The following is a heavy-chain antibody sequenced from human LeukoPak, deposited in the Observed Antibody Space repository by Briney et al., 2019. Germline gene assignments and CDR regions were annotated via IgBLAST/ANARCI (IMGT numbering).Heavy chain of an antibody. CDR3: ARSAASYYFDY. CDR2: INPNSGGT. J-gene: IGHJ4*02. D-gene: IGHD6-13*01. Sequence: APVKVSCKASGYTFAGYYMHWVRQAPGQGLEWMGWINPNSGGTNYAQKFQGWVTMTRDTSISTAYMELSRLRSDDTAVYYCARSAASYYFDYWGQGALVTVSS. CDR1: GYTFAGYY. V-gene: IGHV1-2*04.